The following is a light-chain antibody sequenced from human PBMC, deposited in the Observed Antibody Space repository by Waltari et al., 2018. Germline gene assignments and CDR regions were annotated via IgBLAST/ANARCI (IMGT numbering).Light chain of an antibody. V-gene: IGLV2-14*03. CDR3: SSFTTSSTLL. J-gene: IGLJ2*01. CDR1: SSDVGDFNS. Sequence: QSPLTQPASVSASPGASITISCTATSSDVGDFNSVSWYQQHPGKAPKFMIYDVSNRPSGVSHRFSGSKSGNTASLTISGLQAEDEAVYYCSSFTTSSTLLFGGGTKLTVL. CDR2: DVS.